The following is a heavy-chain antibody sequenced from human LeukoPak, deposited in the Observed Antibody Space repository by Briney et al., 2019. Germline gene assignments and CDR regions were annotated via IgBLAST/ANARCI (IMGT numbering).Heavy chain of an antibody. J-gene: IGHJ5*02. CDR2: ISYDGSNK. V-gene: IGHV3-30-3*01. D-gene: IGHD1-7*01. CDR3: ARQGGLGNYATGSWFDP. Sequence: GGSLRLSCAASGFTFSSYAMHWVRQAPGKGLEWVAVISYDGSNKYYADSVKGRFTISRDNSKNTLYLQMNSLRAEDTAVYYCARQGGLGNYATGSWFDPWGQGTLVTVSS. CDR1: GFTFSSYA.